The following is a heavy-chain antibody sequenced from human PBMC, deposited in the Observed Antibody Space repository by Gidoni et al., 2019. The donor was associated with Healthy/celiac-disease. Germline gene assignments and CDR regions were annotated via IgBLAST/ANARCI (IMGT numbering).Heavy chain of an antibody. Sequence: QITLKESGPTLVKPTQTLTLTCTFSGFSLSTSGVGVGWIRQPPGKALEWLALIYWDDDKRYSPSLKSRLTITKDTSKNQVVLTMTNMDPVDTATYYCAHPSSSWSHHDAFDIWGQGTMVTVSS. CDR2: IYWDDDK. CDR3: AHPSSSWSHHDAFDI. J-gene: IGHJ3*02. V-gene: IGHV2-5*02. CDR1: GFSLSTSGVG. D-gene: IGHD6-13*01.